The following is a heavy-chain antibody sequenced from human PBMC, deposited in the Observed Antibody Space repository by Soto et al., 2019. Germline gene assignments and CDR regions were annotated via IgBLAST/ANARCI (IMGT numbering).Heavy chain of an antibody. CDR1: GDLVSSNSVA. D-gene: IGHD2-2*01. CDR3: ARTLAYCSSTSCYAPWVDA. J-gene: IGHJ5*02. CDR2: TYYRSKWYN. Sequence: PCRSLTHGISGDLVSSNSVAWNLIRTFPSRGLAWLGRTYYRSKWYNDYAVSVKSRITINPDTSKNQFSLQLNSVTPEDTTVYYCARTLAYCSSTSCYAPWVDAWGQGTLVTVSS. V-gene: IGHV6-1*01.